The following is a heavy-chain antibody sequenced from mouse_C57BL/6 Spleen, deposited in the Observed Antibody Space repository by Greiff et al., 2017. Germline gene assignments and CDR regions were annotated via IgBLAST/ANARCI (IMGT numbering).Heavy chain of an antibody. CDR1: GFTFSDYG. Sequence: EVKVVESGGGLVQPGGSLKLSCAASGFTFSDYGMAWVRQAPRKGPEWVAFISNLAYSIYYADTVTGRFTISRETAKNTLFLDMSSLRAEDTAMYYCGRQDTTIVHAIDYWGQGTSVTVSS. CDR3: GRQDTTIVHAIDY. D-gene: IGHD1-1*01. V-gene: IGHV5-15*01. CDR2: ISNLAYSI. J-gene: IGHJ4*01.